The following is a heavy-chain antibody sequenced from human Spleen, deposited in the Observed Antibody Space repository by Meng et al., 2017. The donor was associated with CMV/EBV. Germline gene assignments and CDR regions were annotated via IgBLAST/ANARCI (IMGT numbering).Heavy chain of an antibody. D-gene: IGHD2/OR15-2a*01. CDR2: TVYGGSL. CDR3: AGLIVGNGGRGH. V-gene: IGHV4-4*02. CDR1: VGSISNRNW. J-gene: IGHJ4*02. Sequence: CGVSVGSISNRNWWNWVRQPPGKGLEWIGQTVYGGSLKYNPSLESRLSISIDTSKNQFSLNLNSVTAADTAVYYCAGLIVGNGGRGHWGQGTLVTVSS.